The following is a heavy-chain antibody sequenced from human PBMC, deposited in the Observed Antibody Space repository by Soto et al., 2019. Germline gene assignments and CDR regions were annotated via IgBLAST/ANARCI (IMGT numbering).Heavy chain of an antibody. J-gene: IGHJ5*02. D-gene: IGHD3-22*01. CDR1: GYTFYRYG. V-gene: IGHV1-18*01. CDR3: ARDTQRHSNGYCLEWFDP. CDR2: INPSNDNT. Sequence: SAKVSCKASGYTFYRYGITWVRQAPGQGLEWMGWINPSNDNTNYAQKFRGRVTMTTDASTSTAHMERRSLKSDDTAVYYCARDTQRHSNGYCLEWFDPWGQGSLVALS.